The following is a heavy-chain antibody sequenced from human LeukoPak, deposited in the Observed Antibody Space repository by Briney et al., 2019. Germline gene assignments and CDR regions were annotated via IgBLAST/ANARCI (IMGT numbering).Heavy chain of an antibody. V-gene: IGHV4-59*01. Sequence: PSESLSVTCMVSRGSISRYYWSWIGPPPGKGVEGIRYIYYRGSTNYNPSLKSRVTISVDTSKNQLSLKLSSVTAADTAVYYCARGVPRGGEYFQHWGQGTLVTVSS. CDR3: ARGVPRGGEYFQH. D-gene: IGHD4-23*01. J-gene: IGHJ1*01. CDR2: IYYRGST. CDR1: RGSISRYY.